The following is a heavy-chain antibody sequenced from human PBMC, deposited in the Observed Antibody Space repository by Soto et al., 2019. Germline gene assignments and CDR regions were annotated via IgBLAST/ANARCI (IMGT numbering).Heavy chain of an antibody. D-gene: IGHD3-22*01. CDR2: ISNDGSIT. J-gene: IGHJ4*02. CDR3: ARDFRLVTMIPGDY. V-gene: IGHV3-74*01. Sequence: PGGSLRLSCAASGLTVSSNYMSWVRQAPGTGLVWVSRISNDGSITNYADSVKGRFTISRDNAKNTLYLQMNSLRAEDTVVYYCARDFRLVTMIPGDYWGQGTLVTVSS. CDR1: GLTVSSNY.